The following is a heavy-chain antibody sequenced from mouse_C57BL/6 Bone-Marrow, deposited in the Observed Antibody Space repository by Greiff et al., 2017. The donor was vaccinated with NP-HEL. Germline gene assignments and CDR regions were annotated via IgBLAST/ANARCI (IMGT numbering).Heavy chain of an antibody. D-gene: IGHD1-1*01. CDR2: ISAGGSYT. J-gene: IGHJ3*01. CDR1: GFTFSSYA. CDR3: AREPITTVVGGAD. V-gene: IGHV5-4*01. Sequence: EVHLVESGGGLVKPGGSLKLSCAASGFTFSSYAMSWVRQTPEQRLEWVATISAGGSYTYYPANVKGRSTIPRDTSKNTLYLQMSQLKSEDTAMYYCAREPITTVVGGADWGKGTLVTVSA.